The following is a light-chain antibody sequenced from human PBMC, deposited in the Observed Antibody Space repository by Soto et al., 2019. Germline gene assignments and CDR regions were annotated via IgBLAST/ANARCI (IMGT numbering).Light chain of an antibody. CDR1: SSDVGIYNY. CDR2: EVT. CDR3: SSYTTSSTRV. Sequence: QSVLTQPASVSGSPGQSIAISCTGSSSDVGIYNYVSWYQQHPGKVPKLIIYEVTNRPSGVSNRFSGFKSGNTASLTISGLQAEDEADYYCSSYTTSSTRVFGTGTKVTVL. J-gene: IGLJ1*01. V-gene: IGLV2-14*01.